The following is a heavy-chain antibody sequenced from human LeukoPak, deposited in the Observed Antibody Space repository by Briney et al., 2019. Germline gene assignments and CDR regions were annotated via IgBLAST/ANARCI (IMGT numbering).Heavy chain of an antibody. V-gene: IGHV3-23*01. CDR2: ICGSAGCT. J-gene: IGHJ5*02. Sequence: GSLSLSCAASGFTFNIYAMSWVRLAPGKGLQWVASICGSAGCTFYTDSVKGRFTISRDNSNNTLYLEMNSLRAEDTAIYYCARDRPNYHESNGHYYERDGDHWGQGTLVTVSS. CDR1: GFTFNIYA. D-gene: IGHD3-22*01. CDR3: ARDRPNYHESNGHYYERDGDH.